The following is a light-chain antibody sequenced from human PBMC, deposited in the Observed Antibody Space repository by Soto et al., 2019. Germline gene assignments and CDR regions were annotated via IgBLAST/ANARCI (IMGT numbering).Light chain of an antibody. V-gene: IGKV3-15*01. CDR3: QQYNT. J-gene: IGKJ2*01. CDR1: QSVSSN. CDR2: GAS. Sequence: EIVMTQSPATLSVSPGERATLSCRPSQSVSSNLAWYQQKPGQAPRLLIYGASTRATGIPARFSGSGSGTEFTLTISSLQSEDFAVYYCQQYNTFGQGTKLEIK.